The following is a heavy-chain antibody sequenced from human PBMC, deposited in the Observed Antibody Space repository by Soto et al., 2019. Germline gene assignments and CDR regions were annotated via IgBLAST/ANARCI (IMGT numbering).Heavy chain of an antibody. CDR3: ARGGSIHHLFGS. D-gene: IGHD3-10*01. V-gene: IGHV4-34*01. J-gene: IGHJ4*02. CDR1: GGSFSGYY. CDR2: INHSGST. Sequence: PSETLSLTCAVYGGSFSGYYWSWIRQPPGKGLEWIGEINHSGSTNYNPSLKSRVTISVDTSKNQFSLKLSSVTAADTAVYYYARGGSIHHLFGSWGQGTLVTVSS.